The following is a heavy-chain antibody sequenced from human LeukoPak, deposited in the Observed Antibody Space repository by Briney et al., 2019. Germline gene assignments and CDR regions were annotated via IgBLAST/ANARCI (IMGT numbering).Heavy chain of an antibody. D-gene: IGHD3-10*01. CDR1: GFTFSSYG. Sequence: PGRSLRLSCAASGFTFSSYGMHWVRQAPGKGLEWVAVIWYDGSNKYYADSVKGRFTISRDNSKNTLYLQMNSLRAEDTAVYYCAKDRGWFGELLDDYWGQGTPVTVSS. CDR2: IWYDGSNK. J-gene: IGHJ4*02. V-gene: IGHV3-33*06. CDR3: AKDRGWFGELLDDY.